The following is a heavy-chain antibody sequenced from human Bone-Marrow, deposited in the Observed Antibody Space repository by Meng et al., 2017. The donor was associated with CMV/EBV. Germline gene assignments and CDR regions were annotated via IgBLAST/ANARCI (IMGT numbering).Heavy chain of an antibody. Sequence: GESLKISCAVSGFTFSDYYMSWIRQAPGKGLEWVSYISSSGSTIYYADSVKGRFTISRDNAKNSLYLQMNSLRAEDTAVYYCARTQYYYDSSGSGESDYWGQGTLVTVSS. CDR2: ISSSGSTI. V-gene: IGHV3-11*04. CDR3: ARTQYYYDSSGSGESDY. J-gene: IGHJ4*02. D-gene: IGHD3-22*01. CDR1: GFTFSDYY.